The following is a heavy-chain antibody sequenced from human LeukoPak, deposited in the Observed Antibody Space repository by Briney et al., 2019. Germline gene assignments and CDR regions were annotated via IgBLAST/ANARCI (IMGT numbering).Heavy chain of an antibody. Sequence: ASVEASCKASGYTFTSYDISWVRQATGQGLEWMGWMNPNSGNTGYAQKFQGRVTMTRNTSISTAYMELSSLRSEDTAVYYCARVIGGALIDYWGQGTLVTVSS. J-gene: IGHJ4*02. CDR1: GYTFTSYD. CDR2: MNPNSGNT. V-gene: IGHV1-8*01. CDR3: ARVIGGALIDY. D-gene: IGHD2-21*01.